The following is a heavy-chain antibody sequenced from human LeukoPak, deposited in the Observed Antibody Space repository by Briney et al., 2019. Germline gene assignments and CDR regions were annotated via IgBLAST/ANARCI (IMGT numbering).Heavy chain of an antibody. Sequence: ASVKVSCTASEYTFTSYDINWLRQAAGQGLEWMAWMTPNSGNTGHAQKFQGRLTMTRDTSISTAYMELSSQRSEDTAVYYCAYCGGDCGGAFDIWGQGTVVTVSS. CDR2: MTPNSGNT. J-gene: IGHJ3*02. CDR3: AYCGGDCGGAFDI. D-gene: IGHD2-21*02. V-gene: IGHV1-8*01. CDR1: EYTFTSYD.